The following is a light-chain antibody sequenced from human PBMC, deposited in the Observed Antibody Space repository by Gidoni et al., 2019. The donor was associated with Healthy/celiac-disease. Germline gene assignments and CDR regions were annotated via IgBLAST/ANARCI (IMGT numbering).Light chain of an antibody. CDR1: QSVSSN. J-gene: IGKJ2*01. CDR2: GAS. CDR3: QQYNNWPN. Sequence: EIVLTQSPATLSVSPGERATLSCRASQSVSSNLAGYQQKPGQAPRLLIYGASSRATGIPARFSGGGSGTEFTLTISSLQSEDFAVYYCQQYNNWPNFGQGTKLEIK. V-gene: IGKV3-15*01.